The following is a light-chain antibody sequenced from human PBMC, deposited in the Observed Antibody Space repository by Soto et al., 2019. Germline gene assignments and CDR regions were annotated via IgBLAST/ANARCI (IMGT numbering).Light chain of an antibody. Sequence: MLTQSPGTLSLSPGERATLSCRASQDVSSSYLAWYLQKLGQAPRLLMYGTSNRATGIPDRFSGSGSGTDFTLTISRLEAEDFAVYYCQQYDTFGQGTRLEIK. V-gene: IGKV3-20*01. CDR3: QQYDT. CDR2: GTS. J-gene: IGKJ5*01. CDR1: QDVSSSY.